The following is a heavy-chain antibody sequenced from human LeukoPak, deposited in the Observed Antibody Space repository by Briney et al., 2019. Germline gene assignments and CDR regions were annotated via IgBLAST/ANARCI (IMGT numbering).Heavy chain of an antibody. V-gene: IGHV1-24*01. J-gene: IGHJ2*01. CDR1: GYTLTELS. D-gene: IGHD2-2*01. Sequence: ASVKVSCKVSGYTLTELSMHWVRQAPGKGLEWMGGFDPEDGETIYAQKFQGRVTMAEDTSTDTAYMELSSLRSEDTAVYYCATGSGTTAGPARMNWYFDLWGRGTLVTVSS. CDR3: ATGSGTTAGPARMNWYFDL. CDR2: FDPEDGET.